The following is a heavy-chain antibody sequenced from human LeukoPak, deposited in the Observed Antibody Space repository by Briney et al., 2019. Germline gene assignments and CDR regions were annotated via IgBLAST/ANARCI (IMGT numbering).Heavy chain of an antibody. V-gene: IGHV3-15*01. CDR2: IKSKRDGETT. D-gene: IGHD4-23*01. J-gene: IGHJ4*02. CDR1: GFNFQYAW. CDR3: TSLVGSPTY. Sequence: GGSLRLSCAGSGFNFQYAWMTWVRQAPGKGLEWVGRIKSKRDGETTDYAALVKSRFSISRDDSKNAVYLQMNSLRTEDTAVYYCTSLVGSPTYWGQGTLVTVSS.